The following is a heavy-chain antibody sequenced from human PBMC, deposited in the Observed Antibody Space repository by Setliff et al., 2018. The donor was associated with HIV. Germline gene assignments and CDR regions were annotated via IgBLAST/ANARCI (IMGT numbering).Heavy chain of an antibody. D-gene: IGHD6-13*01. V-gene: IGHV3-7*01. CDR2: INQDGNQI. CDR1: GFIFSTNW. CDR3: ARGGASSLPLDY. Sequence: SLRLSCAASGFIFSTNWMSWVRQAPGKGPEWVANINQDGNQIYYLQSVKGRFTISRDNAKNSLYLQMSSLRVEDTAIYYCARGGASSLPLDYWGHGTLVTVSS. J-gene: IGHJ4*03.